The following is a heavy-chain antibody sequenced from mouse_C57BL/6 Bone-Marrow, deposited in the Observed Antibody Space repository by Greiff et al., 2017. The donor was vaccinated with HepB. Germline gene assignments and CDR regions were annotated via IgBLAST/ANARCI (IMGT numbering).Heavy chain of an antibody. CDR1: GFNIKDYY. Sequence: EVQLQQSGAELVRPGASVKLSCTASGFNIKDYYMHWVKQRPEQGLEWIGRIDPEDGDTEYAPKFQGKATMTADTSSNSAYLQLSSLTSEDTAVYYCTQTAQATVDYWGQGTTLTVSS. V-gene: IGHV14-1*01. D-gene: IGHD3-2*02. CDR2: IDPEDGDT. J-gene: IGHJ2*01. CDR3: TQTAQATVDY.